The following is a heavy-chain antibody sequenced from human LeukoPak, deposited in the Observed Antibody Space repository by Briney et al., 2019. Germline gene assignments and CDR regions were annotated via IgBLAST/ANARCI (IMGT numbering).Heavy chain of an antibody. J-gene: IGHJ4*02. Sequence: GGSLRLSCAASGFSFSVYEMHWVRQAPGKGLEWISDISSSGTTIYYADSVKGRFAISRDNAKNSLYLQMNSLRAEDTAVYYCATLTVATSFDYWGQGTLVTVSS. D-gene: IGHD5-12*01. CDR3: ATLTVATSFDY. CDR2: ISSSGTTI. CDR1: GFSFSVYE. V-gene: IGHV3-48*03.